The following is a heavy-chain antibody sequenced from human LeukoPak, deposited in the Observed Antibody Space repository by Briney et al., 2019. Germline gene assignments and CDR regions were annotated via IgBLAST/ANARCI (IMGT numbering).Heavy chain of an antibody. CDR1: GGTFSSYA. D-gene: IGHD5-24*01. J-gene: IGHJ4*02. CDR3: ARVGRGDGYNIVTDY. Sequence: GASVKVSCKASGGTFSSYAISWVRQAPGQGLEWMGIINPSGGSTSYAQKFQGRVTMTRDTSTSTVYMELSSLRSEDTAVYYCARVGRGDGYNIVTDYWGQGTLVTVSS. CDR2: INPSGGST. V-gene: IGHV1-46*01.